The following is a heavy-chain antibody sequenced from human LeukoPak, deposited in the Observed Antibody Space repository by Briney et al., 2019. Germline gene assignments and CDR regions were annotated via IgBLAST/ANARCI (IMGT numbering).Heavy chain of an antibody. CDR3: ARFGFGELYDAFDI. CDR1: EFTFSSYS. J-gene: IGHJ3*02. Sequence: GGSLRLSCAASEFTFSSYSMNWVRQAPGKGLEWVSSISSSSSYIYYADSVKGRFTISRDNAKNSLYLQMNSLRAEDTAVYYCARFGFGELYDAFDIWGQGTMVTVSS. CDR2: ISSSSSYI. V-gene: IGHV3-21*01. D-gene: IGHD3-10*01.